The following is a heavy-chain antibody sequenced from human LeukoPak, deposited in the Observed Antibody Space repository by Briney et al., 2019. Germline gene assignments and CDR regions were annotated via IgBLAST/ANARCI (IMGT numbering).Heavy chain of an antibody. Sequence: SETLSLTCTVSGGSISSGGYYWSWIRQLPGKGLEWIGYIYYSGTTSYNPSLKSRLTISLDTSENQFSLKLSSVTAADTAVYYCARGSTGDKSNNWGQGTLVTVSS. D-gene: IGHD7-27*01. CDR3: ARGSTGDKSNN. CDR2: IYYSGTT. V-gene: IGHV4-31*03. CDR1: GGSISSGGYY. J-gene: IGHJ4*02.